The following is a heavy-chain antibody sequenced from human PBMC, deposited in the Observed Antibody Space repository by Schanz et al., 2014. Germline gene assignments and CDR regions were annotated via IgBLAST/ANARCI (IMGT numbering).Heavy chain of an antibody. D-gene: IGHD3-10*01. J-gene: IGHJ4*02. Sequence: QVQLVQSGAEVKKPGASVKVSCKASGYTFTSYYIHWFRQAPGQGLEWMGLINPSVGNTNYAQKLRSRVTMTRDTSTSTVYRELSSVRSGDTAVYYCTKGHAFGRWGQGTLXTVSS. V-gene: IGHV1-46*01. CDR3: TKGHAFGR. CDR1: GYTFTSYY. CDR2: INPSVGNT.